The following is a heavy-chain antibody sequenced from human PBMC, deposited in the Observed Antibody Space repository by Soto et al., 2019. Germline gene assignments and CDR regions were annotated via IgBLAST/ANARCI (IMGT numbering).Heavy chain of an antibody. CDR2: IYYSGSP. CDR3: ARVYAYYFDY. V-gene: IGHV4-39*07. D-gene: IGHD2-8*01. Sequence: PSETLSLTCTVSGGSISSSSYYWGWIRQPPGKGLEWIGSIYYSGSPYYKPSLKGRVTISVDTSKNQFSLKLSSVTAADTAVYYCARVYAYYFDYWGQGTLVTVSS. CDR1: GGSISSSSYY. J-gene: IGHJ4*02.